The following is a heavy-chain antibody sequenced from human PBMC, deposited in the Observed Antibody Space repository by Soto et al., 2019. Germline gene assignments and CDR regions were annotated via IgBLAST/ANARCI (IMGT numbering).Heavy chain of an antibody. CDR2: ISAYNGNT. V-gene: IGHV1-18*01. CDR1: GYTFRNYG. J-gene: IGHJ4*02. D-gene: IGHD3-10*01. CDR3: ARTPMVRGVTSLYYFDY. Sequence: ASVKVSCKASGYTFRNYGISWVRQAPGQGLEWMGWISAYNGNTNYAQKLQGRVTMTTDTSTSTAYMELRSLRSDDTAVYYCARTPMVRGVTSLYYFDYWGQGTLVTVSS.